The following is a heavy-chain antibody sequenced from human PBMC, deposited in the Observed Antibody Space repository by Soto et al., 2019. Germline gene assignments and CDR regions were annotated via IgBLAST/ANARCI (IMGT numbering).Heavy chain of an antibody. CDR1: GFTFSDHY. D-gene: IGHD3-10*01. CDR3: TVWGSGNDFGAA. J-gene: IGHJ4*02. Sequence: EVQLVESGGGLVQPGGSLRLSCAASGFTFSDHYMDWVRQAPGKGLEWLGRSKNKADSYTTEYAASVKGRFTISRDGSKNSLFLQMNSLKTEATAVYYCTVWGSGNDFGAAWGQGILVTVSA. V-gene: IGHV3-72*01. CDR2: SKNKADSYTT.